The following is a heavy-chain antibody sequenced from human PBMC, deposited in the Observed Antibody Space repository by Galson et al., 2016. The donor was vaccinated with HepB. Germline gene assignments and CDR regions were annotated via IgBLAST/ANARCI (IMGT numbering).Heavy chain of an antibody. J-gene: IGHJ6*02. CDR3: ARSAQDSPYYGMDV. D-gene: IGHD2-15*01. CDR2: MYYIGST. CDR1: GGSVTSTSNY. V-gene: IGHV4-61*01. Sequence: SETLSLTCTVSGGSVTSTSNYWGWIRQPPGKGLEWIGYMYYIGSTSYNPSLASRVTISVDTSKNQFSLRVSSVTAADTAVYYCARSAQDSPYYGMDVWGQGTTVTVSS.